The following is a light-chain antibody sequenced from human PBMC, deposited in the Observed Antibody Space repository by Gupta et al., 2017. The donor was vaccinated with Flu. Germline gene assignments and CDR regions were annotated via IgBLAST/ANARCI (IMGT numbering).Light chain of an antibody. J-gene: IGKJ4*01. CDR3: QQRADWPLT. Sequence: EVVLTQSPATLSLSPGERATLSCRASQSVKGALAWYQQKPGQAPRLLVYDASNRAAGIPVKFGGSGSGTDFTLTISNLEPEDFAVYYCQQRADWPLTFGGGTKVEIK. V-gene: IGKV3-11*01. CDR2: DAS. CDR1: QSVKGA.